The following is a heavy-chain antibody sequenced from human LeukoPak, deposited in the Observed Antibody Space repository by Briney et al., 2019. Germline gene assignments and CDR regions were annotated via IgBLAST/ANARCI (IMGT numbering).Heavy chain of an antibody. Sequence: PGGSLRLSCAVSGFTLSNRWMGWIRQAPGMGLQWVANIKADGSEEYYVDFVKGRFTISRDNARNSLYLQMNSLRAEDTAVYYCARDWMSGKYYGYYFDSWGQGTLVTVSS. CDR1: GFTLSNRW. CDR2: IKADGSEE. CDR3: ARDWMSGKYYGYYFDS. V-gene: IGHV3-7*03. D-gene: IGHD3-10*01. J-gene: IGHJ4*02.